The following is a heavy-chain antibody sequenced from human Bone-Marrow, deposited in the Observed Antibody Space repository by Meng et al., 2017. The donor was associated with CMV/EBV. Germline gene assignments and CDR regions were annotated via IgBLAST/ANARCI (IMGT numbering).Heavy chain of an antibody. CDR2: IYWNDDK. CDR1: GFSLSTSGVG. D-gene: IGHD6-13*01. J-gene: IGHJ6*02. V-gene: IGHV2-5*01. CDR3: APRPTGYSSSWYGGYYYYYYGMDV. Sequence: SGPTLVKPTQTLTLTCTFSGFSLSTSGVGVGWIRQPPGKALEWLALIYWNDDKRYSPSLKSRLTITKDTSKNQVVLTMTNMDPVDTATYYCAPRPTGYSSSWYGGYYYYYYGMDVWGQGTTVTVSS.